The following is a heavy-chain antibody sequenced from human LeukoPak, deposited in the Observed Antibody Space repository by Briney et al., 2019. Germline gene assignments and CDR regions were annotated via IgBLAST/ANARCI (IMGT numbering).Heavy chain of an antibody. V-gene: IGHV4-59*08. CDR1: GGSVNNNY. Sequence: SETLSLTCTVSGGSVNNNYWGWIRQPPGKGLEWVGYIYSSGSTTYNPSLESRLTISIDTSKSHFSLKLSSVTAADTAVYYCAKRAVTTAGDLWFDPWGQGTLVTVSS. J-gene: IGHJ5*02. CDR2: IYSSGST. D-gene: IGHD2-21*01. CDR3: AKRAVTTAGDLWFDP.